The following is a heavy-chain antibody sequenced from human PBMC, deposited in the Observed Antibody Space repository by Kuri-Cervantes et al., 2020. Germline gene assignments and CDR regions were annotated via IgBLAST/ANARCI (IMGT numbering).Heavy chain of an antibody. CDR2: IYYSGST. V-gene: IGHV4-39*01. Sequence: SETLSLTCTVSGGSISSSSYYWGWIRQPPGKGLEWIGSIYYSGSTYYSPSLKSRVTISVDTSKDQFSLKLSSVTAADTAVYYCARHCSSSWYSPLDYWGQGTLVTVSS. J-gene: IGHJ4*02. D-gene: IGHD6-13*01. CDR1: GGSISSSSYY. CDR3: ARHCSSSWYSPLDY.